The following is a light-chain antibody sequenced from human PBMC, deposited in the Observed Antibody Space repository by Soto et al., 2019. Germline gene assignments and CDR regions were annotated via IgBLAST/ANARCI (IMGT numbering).Light chain of an antibody. J-gene: IGKJ1*01. CDR3: QQYNSYSWT. Sequence: DIQMTQSPSTLSASVGDRVTITCRASQRIGSWLAWYQQKPGRAPKLLIYDVSRLDSGVPSRFSGSGSGTDFTPANTSPQPDDFATYYCQQYNSYSWTFGQGTKVEI. V-gene: IGKV1-5*01. CDR2: DVS. CDR1: QRIGSW.